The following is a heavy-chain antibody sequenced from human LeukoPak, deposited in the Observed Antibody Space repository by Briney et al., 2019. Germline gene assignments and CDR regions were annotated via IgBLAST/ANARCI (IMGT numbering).Heavy chain of an antibody. CDR1: GYSFTSYW. V-gene: IGHV5-51*01. Sequence: GESLKISCKGSGYSFTSYWIGCVRQMPGKGLEWIGIIYPADSDTRYSPSFQGQVTISADKYISTAYLQWSSLKASDTAMYYCARFDRNRIAAAGSRWFDPWGQGTLVTVSS. CDR3: ARFDRNRIAAAGSRWFDP. D-gene: IGHD6-13*01. CDR2: IYPADSDT. J-gene: IGHJ5*02.